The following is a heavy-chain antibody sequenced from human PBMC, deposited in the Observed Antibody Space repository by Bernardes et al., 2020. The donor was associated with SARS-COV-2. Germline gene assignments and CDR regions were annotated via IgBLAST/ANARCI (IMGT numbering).Heavy chain of an antibody. CDR3: ARDYPDPAD. J-gene: IGHJ4*02. V-gene: IGHV3-66*01. D-gene: IGHD6-13*01. Sequence: GGSLRLSCAASGFNVNSNYMSWVRQAPGKGLEWVSVIYSGGNTYYADSVRGRFTISRDNSKNTLYLQMNSLRAEDTGVYYCARDYPDPADWGQGTLVTVSS. CDR1: GFNVNSNY. CDR2: IYSGGNT.